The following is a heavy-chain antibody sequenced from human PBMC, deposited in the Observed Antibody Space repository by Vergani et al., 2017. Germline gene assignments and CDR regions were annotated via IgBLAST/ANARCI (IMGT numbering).Heavy chain of an antibody. CDR2: IRNKAYGGTT. CDR3: SRGRGYSFGYSDY. CDR1: GFSFGDYA. D-gene: IGHD5-18*01. V-gene: IGHV3-49*04. J-gene: IGHJ4*02. Sequence: VQLVESGGGVVQPGGSLRLYCAASGFSFGDYAMTWVRQAPGKGLEWVAFIRNKAYGGTTEYAASVKGRFTISRDDSKRLAYLQLSGLKTEDTAVYFCSRGRGYSFGYSDYWGQGTLVTVSS.